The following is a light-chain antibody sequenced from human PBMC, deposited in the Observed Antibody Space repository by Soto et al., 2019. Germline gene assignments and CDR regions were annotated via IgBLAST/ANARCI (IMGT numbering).Light chain of an antibody. CDR3: QQYYSTPPT. V-gene: IGKV4-1*01. Sequence: DIVMTQSPDSLAVSLGERATINCKSSQSVLYSSNNKNYLAWYQQKPGQPPKLLIYWASTRESVVPDRFSGSGSGTDLTLTISSLQAEDVAVYYCQQYYSTPPTFGPGTKVDIK. J-gene: IGKJ3*01. CDR1: QSVLYSSNNKNY. CDR2: WAS.